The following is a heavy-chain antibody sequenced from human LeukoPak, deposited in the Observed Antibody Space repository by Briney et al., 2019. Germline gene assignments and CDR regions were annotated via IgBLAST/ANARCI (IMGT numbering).Heavy chain of an antibody. J-gene: IGHJ5*02. Sequence: SVKVSCKASGGTFSSYAISWVRQAPGQGLEWMGGIIPIFGTANYAQKFQGRVTITADTYTSTAYMELSSLRSEDTAVKYCARPHYYDSSGYYYRKSDNWFDPWGQGTLVTVSS. CDR1: GGTFSSYA. V-gene: IGHV1-69*06. CDR2: IIPIFGTA. CDR3: ARPHYYDSSGYYYRKSDNWFDP. D-gene: IGHD3-22*01.